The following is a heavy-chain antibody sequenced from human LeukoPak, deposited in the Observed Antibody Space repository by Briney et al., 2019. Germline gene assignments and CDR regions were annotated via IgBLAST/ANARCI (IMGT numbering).Heavy chain of an antibody. D-gene: IGHD5-18*01. CDR2: ISSSGSTI. CDR3: SRLRGYSCGYADY. J-gene: IGHJ4*02. CDR1: GFTFSSYA. Sequence: GGSLRLSCAASGFTFSSYAMNWVRQAPGKGLEWVSYISSSGSTIDYADSVKGRFTISRDNAKNSLYLQMNGLRAEDTAVYYCSRLRGYSCGYADYWGQGTLVTVSS. V-gene: IGHV3-48*04.